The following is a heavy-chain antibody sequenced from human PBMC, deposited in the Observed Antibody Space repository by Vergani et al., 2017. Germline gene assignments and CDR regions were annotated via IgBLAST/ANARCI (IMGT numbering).Heavy chain of an antibody. Sequence: VQLVQSGAEVKKPGESLRISCKGSGYSFTSYWISWVRQMPGKGLEWMGWISAYNGNTNYAQKLQGRVTMTTDTSTSTAYMELRSLRSDDTAVYYCARDSFGWSGYYTHNWFDPWGQGTLVTVSS. CDR3: ARDSFGWSGYYTHNWFDP. CDR1: GYSFTSYW. CDR2: ISAYNGNT. V-gene: IGHV1-18*04. D-gene: IGHD3-3*01. J-gene: IGHJ5*02.